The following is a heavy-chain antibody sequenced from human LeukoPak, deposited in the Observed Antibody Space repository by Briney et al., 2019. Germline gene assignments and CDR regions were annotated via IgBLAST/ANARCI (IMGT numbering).Heavy chain of an antibody. J-gene: IGHJ3*02. CDR1: GGSISSGSYY. D-gene: IGHD6-19*01. V-gene: IGHV4-61*02. Sequence: SETLSLTCTVSGGSISSGSYYWSWIRQPAGKGLEWIGRIYTSGSTNYNPSLKSRVTISVDTSKNQFSLKLSSVTAADTAVYYCARDRYSSGLYMGAFDIWGQGTMVTVSS. CDR3: ARDRYSSGLYMGAFDI. CDR2: IYTSGST.